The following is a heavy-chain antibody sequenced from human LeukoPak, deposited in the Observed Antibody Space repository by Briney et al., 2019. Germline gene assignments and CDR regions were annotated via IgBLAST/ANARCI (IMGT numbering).Heavy chain of an antibody. V-gene: IGHV1-8*01. CDR3: VRDYSGWLEFDY. J-gene: IGHJ4*02. Sequence: ASVKVSCKASGYTFTSYNINWVRQAAGQGLEWMGWMNPNSDDTGYAQKFQGRVTMTRDTSINTAYMELSSLKSDDTAVYYCVRDYSGWLEFDYWGQGTLVTVSS. CDR2: MNPNSDDT. D-gene: IGHD5-12*01. CDR1: GYTFTSYN.